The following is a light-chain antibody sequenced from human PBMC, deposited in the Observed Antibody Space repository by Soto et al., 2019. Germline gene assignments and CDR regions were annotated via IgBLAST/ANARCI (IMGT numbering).Light chain of an antibody. CDR1: SSDVGGYDY. J-gene: IGLJ2*01. Sequence: QSVLTQPASVSGSPGQSITISCTGTSSDVGGYDYVSWYQQHPGKAPKLLIFDVSKRPSGVPHRFSGSKSGNTASLTISGLQAEDEADYYCSSYASSITLVFGGGTKVTVL. CDR3: SSYASSITLV. CDR2: DVS. V-gene: IGLV2-14*01.